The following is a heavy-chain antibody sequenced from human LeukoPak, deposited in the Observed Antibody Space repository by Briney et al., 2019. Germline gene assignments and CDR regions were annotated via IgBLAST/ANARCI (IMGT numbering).Heavy chain of an antibody. J-gene: IGHJ4*02. Sequence: ASVKVSCKASGYTFTGYYMHWVRQAPGQGLEWMGWINPNSGGTNYAQKFQGRVTMTRDTSISTAYMEVSRLRSDDTAVYYCARDDSGSYYFDYWGQGTLVTVSS. CDR2: INPNSGGT. V-gene: IGHV1-2*02. CDR3: ARDDSGSYYFDY. D-gene: IGHD1-26*01. CDR1: GYTFTGYY.